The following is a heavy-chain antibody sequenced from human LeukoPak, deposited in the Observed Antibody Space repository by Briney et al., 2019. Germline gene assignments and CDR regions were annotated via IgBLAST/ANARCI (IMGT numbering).Heavy chain of an antibody. J-gene: IGHJ6*02. V-gene: IGHV4-34*01. D-gene: IGHD3-10*01. Sequence: SETLSLTCAVYAGSFGGYYCSCVRQPPGKGLEWIGEINHSGSTNYNPPLKSRVTISVDTSKNQFSLKLSSVTAADTDVYYCARESRNGSSMDVWGQGTTVAVSS. CDR2: INHSGST. CDR3: ARESRNGSSMDV. CDR1: AGSFGGYY.